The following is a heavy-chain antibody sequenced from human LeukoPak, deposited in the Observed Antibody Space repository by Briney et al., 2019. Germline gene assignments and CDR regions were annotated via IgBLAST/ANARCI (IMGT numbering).Heavy chain of an antibody. D-gene: IGHD2/OR15-2a*01. Sequence: ASVKVSCKASGYTFTSYGISWVRQAPGQGLEWMGWISAYNGNTNYAQKLQGRVTMTRNTSISTAYMELSSLRSEDTAVYYCARENNSGAFDIWGQGTMVTVSS. CDR3: ARENNSGAFDI. J-gene: IGHJ3*02. V-gene: IGHV1-18*01. CDR1: GYTFTSYG. CDR2: ISAYNGNT.